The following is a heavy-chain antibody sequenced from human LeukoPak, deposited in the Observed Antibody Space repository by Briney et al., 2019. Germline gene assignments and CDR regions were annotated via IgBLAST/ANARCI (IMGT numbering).Heavy chain of an antibody. D-gene: IGHD4-23*01. J-gene: IGHJ3*02. V-gene: IGHV1-58*02. Sequence: SVKVSCKASGFTFTSSAMQWVRQARGQRLERIGWIVVGSGNTNYAQKFQERVTITRDMSTSTAYMELSSLRSGDTAVYYCAADQFWGYGGNSHDAFDIWGQGTMVTVSS. CDR1: GFTFTSSA. CDR2: IVVGSGNT. CDR3: AADQFWGYGGNSHDAFDI.